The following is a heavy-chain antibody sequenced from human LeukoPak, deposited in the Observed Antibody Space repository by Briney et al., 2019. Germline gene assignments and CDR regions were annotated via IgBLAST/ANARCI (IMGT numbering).Heavy chain of an antibody. CDR2: IYYSGST. Sequence: PSETLSLTCTVSGGSISSYYWSWIRQPPGKGLEWIGYIYYSGSTNYNPSLKSRVTISVDTSKNQFSLKLSSVTAADTAVYYCARVRGSWLTYFDYWGQGTLVTVSS. J-gene: IGHJ4*02. CDR3: ARVRGSWLTYFDY. V-gene: IGHV4-59*01. D-gene: IGHD6-13*01. CDR1: GGSISSYY.